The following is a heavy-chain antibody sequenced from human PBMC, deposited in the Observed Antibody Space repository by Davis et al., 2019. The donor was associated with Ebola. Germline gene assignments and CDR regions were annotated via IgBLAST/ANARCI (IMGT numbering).Heavy chain of an antibody. J-gene: IGHJ6*02. CDR1: GYTFTSYG. V-gene: IGHV1-18*01. CDR3: ARDNGGSSPHYYYYYYGMDV. D-gene: IGHD6-6*01. Sequence: ASVKVSCKASGYTFTSYGISWVRQAPGQGLAWMGWISAYNGNTNYAQKLQGRVTMTTDTSTSTAYMELRSLRSDDTAVYYCARDNGGSSPHYYYYYYGMDVWGQGTTVTVSS. CDR2: ISAYNGNT.